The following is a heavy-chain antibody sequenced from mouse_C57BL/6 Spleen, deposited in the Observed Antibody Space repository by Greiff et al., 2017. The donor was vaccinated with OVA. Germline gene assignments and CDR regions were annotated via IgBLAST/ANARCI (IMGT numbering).Heavy chain of an antibody. J-gene: IGHJ4*01. CDR3: TRRRGYDGYYDYAMDY. CDR2: IDPETGGT. V-gene: IGHV1-15*01. CDR1: GYTFTDYE. Sequence: VQLQQSGAELVRPGASVTLSCKASGYTFTDYEMHWVKQTPVPGLEWIGAIDPETGGTAYNQKFKGKAILTADKSSSTAYMELRSLTSEDSAVYYCTRRRGYDGYYDYAMDYWGQGTSVTVSS. D-gene: IGHD2-3*01.